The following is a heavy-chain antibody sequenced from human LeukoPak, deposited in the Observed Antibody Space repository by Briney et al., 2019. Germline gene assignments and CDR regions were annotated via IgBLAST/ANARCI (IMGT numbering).Heavy chain of an antibody. Sequence: AETLSLTCAVYGGSFSGYYWSWIRQPPGKGLEWIGEINHSGSTNYNPSLKSRVTISVDTSKNQFSLKLSSVTAADTAVYYCASMGDYYDRSGYTILDAFDIWGQGTMVTVSS. CDR3: ASMGDYYDRSGYTILDAFDI. V-gene: IGHV4-34*01. CDR2: INHSGST. J-gene: IGHJ3*02. D-gene: IGHD3-22*01. CDR1: GGSFSGYY.